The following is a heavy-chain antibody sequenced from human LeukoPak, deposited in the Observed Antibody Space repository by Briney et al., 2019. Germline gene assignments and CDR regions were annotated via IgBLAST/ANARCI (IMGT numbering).Heavy chain of an antibody. J-gene: IGHJ4*02. CDR3: ARVIRGFGALDY. Sequence: PGGSLRLSCAASGFTFSSYTMNWVRQAPGKGLEWVSVKGRFTISRDNAKNSLYLQMNSLRAEDTAVYYCARVIRGFGALDYWGQGTLVTVSS. V-gene: IGHV3-21*01. D-gene: IGHD3-10*01. CDR1: GFTFSSYT.